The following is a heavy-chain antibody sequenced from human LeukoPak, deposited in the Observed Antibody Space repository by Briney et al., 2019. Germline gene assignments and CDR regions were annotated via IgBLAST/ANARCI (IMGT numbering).Heavy chain of an antibody. CDR1: GGSISNYY. CDR2: IYDSGST. Sequence: SETLSLTCTVSGGSISNYYWSWIRQHPGKGLEWIGYIYDSGSTNYNPSLKSRVTISVDTSKNQFSLKLSSVTAADTAVYYCAREGSSGWYAFDYWGQGTLVTVSS. CDR3: AREGSSGWYAFDY. J-gene: IGHJ4*02. V-gene: IGHV4-59*01. D-gene: IGHD6-19*01.